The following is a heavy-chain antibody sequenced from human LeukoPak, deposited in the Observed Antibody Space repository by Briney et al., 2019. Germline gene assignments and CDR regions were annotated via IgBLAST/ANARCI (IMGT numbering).Heavy chain of an antibody. V-gene: IGHV1-8*01. D-gene: IGHD2-2*01. CDR3: ARAGDIVVVPDNWFDP. CDR2: MNPNSGNT. CDR1: GYTFTSYD. Sequence: GASVKVSCKASGYTFTSYDINWVRQATGQGLEWMGWMNPNSGNTGYAQKFQGRVTMTRNTSISAAYMELSSLRSEDTAVYYCARAGDIVVVPDNWFDPWGLGTLVTVSS. J-gene: IGHJ5*02.